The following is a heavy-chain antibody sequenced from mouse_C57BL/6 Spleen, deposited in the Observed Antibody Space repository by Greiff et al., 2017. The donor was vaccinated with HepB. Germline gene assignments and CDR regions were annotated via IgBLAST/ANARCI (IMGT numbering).Heavy chain of an antibody. Sequence: VQLQQPGAELVKPGASVKLSCKASGYTFTSYWMHWVKQRPGRGLEWIGVINPNYGTTSYNQKFKGKATLTVDQSSSTAYMQLNSLTSEDSAVYYCARREGNAMDYWGQGTSVTVSS. CDR1: GYTFTSYW. V-gene: IGHV1-69*02. J-gene: IGHJ4*01. CDR2: INPNYGTT. CDR3: ARREGNAMDY.